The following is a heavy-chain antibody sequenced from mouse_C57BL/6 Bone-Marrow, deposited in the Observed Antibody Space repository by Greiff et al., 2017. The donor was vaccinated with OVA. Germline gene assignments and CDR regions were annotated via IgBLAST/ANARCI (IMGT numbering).Heavy chain of an antibody. J-gene: IGHJ1*03. CDR2: IYPGSGST. V-gene: IGHV1-55*01. CDR3: ARWDGNYGYFDV. D-gene: IGHD2-1*01. CDR1: GYTFTSYW. Sequence: VQLKQPGAELVKPGASVKMSCKASGYTFTSYWITWVKQRPGQGLEWIGDIYPGSGSTNYNEKFKSKATLTVDTSSSTAYMQLSSLTSEDSAVYYCARWDGNYGYFDVWGTGTTVTVSS.